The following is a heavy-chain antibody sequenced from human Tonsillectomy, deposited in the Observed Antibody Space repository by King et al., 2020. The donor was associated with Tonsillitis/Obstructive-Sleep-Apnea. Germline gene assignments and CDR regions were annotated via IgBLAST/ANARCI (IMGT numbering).Heavy chain of an antibody. Sequence: DVQLVESGGGLVQPGGSLRLSCAASGFTVSSNYMSWVRQAPGKGLEWVSVIYSGVSTYYADSVKGGFTISRDNSKNTLYLQMNSLRAEDTAVYYCARVYATYDFWSGYSRGDAFDIWGQGTMVTVSS. CDR2: IYSGVST. J-gene: IGHJ3*02. D-gene: IGHD3-3*01. CDR1: GFTVSSNY. CDR3: ARVYATYDFWSGYSRGDAFDI. V-gene: IGHV3-66*01.